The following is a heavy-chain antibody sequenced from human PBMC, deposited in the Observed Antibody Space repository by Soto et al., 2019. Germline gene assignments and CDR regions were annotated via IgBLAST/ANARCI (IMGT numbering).Heavy chain of an antibody. J-gene: IGHJ6*02. Sequence: SATLSLTCTVSAGSISTGGYYWSCIRQHPGKGLEWIGYNYYSGITYYNPSLKSRVTISLDTSKNQFSLKLSSVTAADTAVYYCARGSSIAGLYYGMDVWGQGTTVT. V-gene: IGHV4-31*03. CDR2: NYYSGIT. CDR3: ARGSSIAGLYYGMDV. D-gene: IGHD6-6*01. CDR1: AGSISTGGYY.